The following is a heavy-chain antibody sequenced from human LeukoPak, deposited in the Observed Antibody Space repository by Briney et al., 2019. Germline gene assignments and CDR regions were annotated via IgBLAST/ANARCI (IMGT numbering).Heavy chain of an antibody. V-gene: IGHV3-33*01. CDR3: ARDGQQLAPYAMDV. CDR2: IWYDGSNK. CDR1: GFRFGSHA. J-gene: IGHJ6*02. D-gene: IGHD6-13*01. Sequence: SGGSLRLSCAASGFRFGSHAVHWVRQAPGKGLEWLAQIWYDGSNKYYVDSVKGRFTTSRDNSKNTVYLQMNSLRAEDTAVYFCARDGQQLAPYAMDVWGQGTMVTVSS.